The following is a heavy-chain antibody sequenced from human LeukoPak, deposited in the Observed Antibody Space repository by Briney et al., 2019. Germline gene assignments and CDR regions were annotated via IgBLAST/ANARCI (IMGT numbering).Heavy chain of an antibody. CDR3: ARGYNGGPRGAFNF. Sequence: ASVTVSCKASGYTFINYYIHWVRQAPGQGFEWVGWINPNSGDANYAQNFQGWVTMTRATSITTAYMELNRLKSDDTAVYYCARGYNGGPRGAFNFWGQGTMVTVSS. D-gene: IGHD5-18*01. CDR1: GYTFINYY. V-gene: IGHV1-2*04. J-gene: IGHJ3*01. CDR2: INPNSGDA.